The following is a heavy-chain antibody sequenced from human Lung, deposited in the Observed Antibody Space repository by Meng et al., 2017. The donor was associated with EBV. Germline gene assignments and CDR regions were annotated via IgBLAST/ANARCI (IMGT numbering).Heavy chain of an antibody. CDR2: ISPYNGHT. V-gene: IGHV1-18*01. Sequence: QVQLVQSEAEVKKPGASVKVSCKASGYSLSSNPFIWVRQAPGQGLEWMGWISPYNGHTHYAQKIQGRVTVTTDTSATTAYMELTNLTSDDTAIYYCARVPIGDRPAFGHWGQGTLVTVSS. CDR3: ARVPIGDRPAFGH. J-gene: IGHJ4*02. D-gene: IGHD2/OR15-2a*01. CDR1: GYSLSSNP.